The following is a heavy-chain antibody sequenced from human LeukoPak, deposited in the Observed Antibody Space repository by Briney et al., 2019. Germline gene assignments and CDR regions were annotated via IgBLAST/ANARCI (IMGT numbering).Heavy chain of an antibody. V-gene: IGHV1-69*13. Sequence: SVKVSCKASGGTFSSYAFSWVRQAPGQGLEWMGGIIPILGTANYAQKFQGRVTITADESTSTAYMELSSLRSEDTAVYYCARDPLRGGSGYRAFDYWGQGTLVTVSS. J-gene: IGHJ4*02. CDR3: ARDPLRGGSGYRAFDY. CDR1: GGTFSSYA. CDR2: IIPILGTA. D-gene: IGHD3-3*01.